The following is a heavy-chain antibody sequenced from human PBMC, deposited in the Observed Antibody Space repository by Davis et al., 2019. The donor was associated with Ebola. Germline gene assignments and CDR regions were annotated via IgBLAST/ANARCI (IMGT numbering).Heavy chain of an antibody. CDR3: AWEVQLEGFTDY. J-gene: IGHJ4*02. D-gene: IGHD1-1*01. V-gene: IGHV3-30-3*01. CDR2: ISYDRSNK. CDR1: GFTFSSYA. Sequence: GESLKISCAASGFTFSSYAMHWVRQAPGKGLEWVAVISYDRSNKYYADSVKGRFTISRDNSKNTLYLQMNSLRAEDTAVYYCAWEVQLEGFTDYWGQGTLVTVSS.